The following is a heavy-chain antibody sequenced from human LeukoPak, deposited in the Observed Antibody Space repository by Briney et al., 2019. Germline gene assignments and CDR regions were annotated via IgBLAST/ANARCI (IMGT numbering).Heavy chain of an antibody. D-gene: IGHD3-10*01. V-gene: IGHV4-39*01. CDR2: IYYSGST. Sequence: PSETLSLTCTVSGGSISSSSYYWGWIRQPPGRGLEWIGSIYYSGSTYYNPSLKSRVTISVDTSKNQFSLKLSSVTAADTAVYYCVRYPSYGPDYFDYWGQGTLVTVSS. CDR3: VRYPSYGPDYFDY. CDR1: GGSISSSSYY. J-gene: IGHJ4*02.